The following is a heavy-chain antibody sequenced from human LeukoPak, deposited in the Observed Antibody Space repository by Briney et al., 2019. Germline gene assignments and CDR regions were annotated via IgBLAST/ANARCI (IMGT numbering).Heavy chain of an antibody. V-gene: IGHV1-69*13. CDR1: GDTFSSYA. J-gene: IGHJ5*02. CDR2: IIPIFGTA. D-gene: IGHD4-17*01. Sequence: GASVKVSCKASGDTFSSYAISWVPQAPGQGLEWMGGIIPIFGTANYAQKFQGRVTITADESTSTAYMELSSLRSEDTAVYYCAATVTTKVVRVYPWGQGTLVTVSS. CDR3: AATVTTKVVRVYP.